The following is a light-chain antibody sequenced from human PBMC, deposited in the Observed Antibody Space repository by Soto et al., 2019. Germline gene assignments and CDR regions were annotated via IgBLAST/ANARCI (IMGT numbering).Light chain of an antibody. Sequence: EVVMTQSPATLSVSPVGFVRRCCMANQGIGDTLAWYQQKPGQAPRLLIYGASTRATDVPARFSGTGSGTEFTLTISSLQSEDFAVYHCQQYSNRLMTFGQGTRLEIK. CDR1: QGIGDT. CDR2: GAS. CDR3: QQYSNRLMT. V-gene: IGKV3-15*01. J-gene: IGKJ5*01.